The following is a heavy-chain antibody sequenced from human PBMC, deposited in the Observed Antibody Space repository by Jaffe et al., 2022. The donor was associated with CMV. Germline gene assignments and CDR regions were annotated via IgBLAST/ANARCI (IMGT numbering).Heavy chain of an antibody. CDR1: GGSISSSSYY. CDR2: IYYSGST. J-gene: IGHJ4*02. Sequence: QLQLQESGPGLVKPSETLSLTCTVSGGSISSSSYYWGWIRQPPGKGLEWIGSIYYSGSTYYNPSLKSRVTISVDTSKNQFSLKLSSVTAADTAVYYCARGNYSGYDRYFDYWGQGTLVTVSS. CDR3: ARGNYSGYDRYFDY. V-gene: IGHV4-39*01. D-gene: IGHD5-12*01.